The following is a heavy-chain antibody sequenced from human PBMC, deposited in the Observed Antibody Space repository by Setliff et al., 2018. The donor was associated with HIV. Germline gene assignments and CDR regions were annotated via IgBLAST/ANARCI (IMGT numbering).Heavy chain of an antibody. D-gene: IGHD4-17*01. CDR2: IYYSGTT. Sequence: KPSETLSLTCTVSGGSIGSSSYYWGWIRQPPGKGLEWIGNIYYSGTTYYNPSLKSRVTISTDTSKNQFSLKLTSVTAADTAVYYCARVTVTLYNWFDPWGQGTLVTVSS. V-gene: IGHV4-39*01. CDR3: ARVTVTLYNWFDP. CDR1: GGSIGSSSYY. J-gene: IGHJ5*02.